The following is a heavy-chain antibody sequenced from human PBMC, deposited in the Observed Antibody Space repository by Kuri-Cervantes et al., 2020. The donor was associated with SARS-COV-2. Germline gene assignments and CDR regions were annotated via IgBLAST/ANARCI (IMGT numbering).Heavy chain of an antibody. D-gene: IGHD5-18*01. CDR1: GFSLSTSGMC. J-gene: IGHJ6*03. CDR2: IDWDDDK. V-gene: IGHV2-70*11. CDR3: ARTNVDTAIVTTYYYYYMDV. Sequence: SGPTLVKPTQTLTLTCTFSGFSLSTSGMCVSWIRQPPGKALEWLARIDWDDDKYYSTSLKTRLTISKDTSKNQVVLTMTNMDPVDTATYYCARTNVDTAIVTTYYYYYMDVWGKGTTVTVSS.